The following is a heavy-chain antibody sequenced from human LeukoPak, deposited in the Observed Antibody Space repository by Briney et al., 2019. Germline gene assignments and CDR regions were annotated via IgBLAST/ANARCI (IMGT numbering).Heavy chain of an antibody. CDR2: IYHSGST. V-gene: IGHV4-30-2*01. CDR1: GGSISSGGYY. CDR3: ARDNSNWNDQYYFDY. J-gene: IGHJ4*02. D-gene: IGHD1-1*01. Sequence: SETLSLTCTVSGGSISSGGYYWSWIRQPPGKGLEWIGYIYHSGSTYYNPSLKSRVTISVDRSKNQFSLKLSSVTAADTAVYYCARDNSNWNDQYYFDYWGQGTLVTVSS.